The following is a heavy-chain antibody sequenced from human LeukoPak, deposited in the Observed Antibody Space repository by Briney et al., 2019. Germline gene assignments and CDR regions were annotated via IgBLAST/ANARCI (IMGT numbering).Heavy chain of an antibody. J-gene: IGHJ3*02. V-gene: IGHV1-18*01. CDR2: IRPYNGVT. CDR1: GYTFIISA. CDR3: ARGPSDIVVVVAPTSHAFDI. Sequence: GASVRVSCTASGYTFIISAISWVRQAPGQGGEWMGWIRPYNGVTSYAQNLQGRVTMTTDTSTNTAYMELRSLRSDDTAVYYCARGPSDIVVVVAPTSHAFDIWGRGTMVTVSS. D-gene: IGHD2-15*01.